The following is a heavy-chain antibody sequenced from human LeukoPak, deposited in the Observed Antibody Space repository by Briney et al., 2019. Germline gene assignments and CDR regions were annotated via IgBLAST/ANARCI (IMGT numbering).Heavy chain of an antibody. CDR3: AKGRLQEGTVFRGVITPVDY. Sequence: GGSLRLSCAASGFTFSNFAMNSVRRAPGKGLEWVSTISGRGDGTYYADSVKGRFTISRDNSKNTLFLQMSNLSADDTALYYCAKGRLQEGTVFRGVITPVDYWGQGTLVTVTS. CDR1: GFTFSNFA. CDR2: ISGRGDGT. V-gene: IGHV3-23*01. J-gene: IGHJ4*02. D-gene: IGHD3-10*01.